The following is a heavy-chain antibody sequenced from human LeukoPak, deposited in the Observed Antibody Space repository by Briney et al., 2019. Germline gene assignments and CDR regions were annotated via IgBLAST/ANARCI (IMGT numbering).Heavy chain of an antibody. CDR1: GGSISSSSYY. CDR2: IYYSGTT. CDR3: ARGGRGVSDFDY. J-gene: IGHJ4*02. V-gene: IGHV4-39*02. D-gene: IGHD3-10*01. Sequence: SETLSLTCTVSGGSISSSSYYWGWIRQPPGKGLEWIGSIYYSGTTYYNPSLKRRVTISIDTSKNHFSLKLFSVTAADTAVYFCARGGRGVSDFDYWGQGTLVTVSS.